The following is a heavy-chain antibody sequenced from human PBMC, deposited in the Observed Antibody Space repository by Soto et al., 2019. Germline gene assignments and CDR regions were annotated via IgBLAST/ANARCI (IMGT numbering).Heavy chain of an antibody. V-gene: IGHV4-4*02. J-gene: IGHJ3*02. CDR1: GGSIISKDW. Sequence: QVHLQESGPGLVKPSGTLSLTCTVSGGSIISKDWWTWGRQSPGKGLEWIGETYHSGSTNYNPSLKSRLTISVDESKNQFSLKLTSVPAADTAIYYCATLRCELGSFEIWGQGTRVTVSS. CDR2: TYHSGST. CDR3: ATLRCELGSFEI. D-gene: IGHD7-27*01.